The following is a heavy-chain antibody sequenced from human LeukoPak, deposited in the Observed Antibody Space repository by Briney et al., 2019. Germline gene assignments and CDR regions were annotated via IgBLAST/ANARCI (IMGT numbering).Heavy chain of an antibody. J-gene: IGHJ4*02. Sequence: SLSLVCAAGGFTCRSCVLSWVRPVPGKGLEWVSAISGSGGSTYYADSVKGRFTISRDNSKNTLYLQMNSLRAEDTAVYYCAKGGGNWNDGLDNWGQGTLVTVSS. V-gene: IGHV3-23*01. D-gene: IGHD1-20*01. CDR1: GFTCRSCV. CDR2: ISGSGGST. CDR3: AKGGGNWNDGLDN.